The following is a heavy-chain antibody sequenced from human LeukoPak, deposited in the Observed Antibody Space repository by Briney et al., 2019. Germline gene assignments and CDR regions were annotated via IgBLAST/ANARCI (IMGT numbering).Heavy chain of an antibody. CDR1: GYTFTGYY. V-gene: IGHV1-2*02. CDR2: INPNSGGT. Sequence: ASVKVSCKASGYTFTGYYIHWVRQAPGQGLEWMGWINPNSGGTKYAQKFQGRVTMTRDTSISTAYMELNRLISDDTAVYYCARVESLYCSSGSCYDYWGRGTLVTVSS. D-gene: IGHD2-15*01. CDR3: ARVESLYCSSGSCYDY. J-gene: IGHJ4*02.